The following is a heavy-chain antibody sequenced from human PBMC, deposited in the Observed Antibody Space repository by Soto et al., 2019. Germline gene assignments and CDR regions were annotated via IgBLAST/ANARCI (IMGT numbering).Heavy chain of an antibody. CDR2: ISPDGGEI. CDR1: GFTFINIW. CDR3: AKGPR. J-gene: IGHJ4*02. V-gene: IGHV3-7*01. Sequence: GSLRLSCPASGFTFINIWMSWVRRSPEKGPEWVASISPDGGEIYYVDSVKGRFTISRDNTRNSLYLQMNSLRAEDTAVYYCAKGPRWGQGTLVTVSS.